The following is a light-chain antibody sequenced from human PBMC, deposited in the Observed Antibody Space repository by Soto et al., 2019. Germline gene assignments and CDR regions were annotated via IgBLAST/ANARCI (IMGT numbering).Light chain of an antibody. CDR1: QSVLYSSNNKNY. CDR2: WAS. J-gene: IGKJ4*01. CDR3: QQYYSTPLT. V-gene: IGKV4-1*01. Sequence: DIVMTQSPDSLAVSLGERATINCKSSQSVLYSSNNKNYLAWYQQKPGQPPKLHIYWASTRESGVPDRFSSSGSGTDFTLTISSLQAEDVAVYYCQQYYSTPLTFGGGTKVEIK.